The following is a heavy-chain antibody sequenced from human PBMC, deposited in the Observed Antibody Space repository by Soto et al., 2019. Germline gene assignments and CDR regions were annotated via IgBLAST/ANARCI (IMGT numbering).Heavy chain of an antibody. V-gene: IGHV3-30-3*01. CDR1: GFTFSSYA. J-gene: IGHJ4*02. CDR3: ARDLDSSGWYDTNFDY. Sequence: GGSLRLSCAASGFTFSSYAMHWVRQAPGKGLEWVAVISYDGSNKYYADSVKGRFTISRDNSKNTLYLQMNSLRAEDTAVYYCARDLDSSGWYDTNFDYWGQGTLVTVSS. CDR2: ISYDGSNK. D-gene: IGHD6-19*01.